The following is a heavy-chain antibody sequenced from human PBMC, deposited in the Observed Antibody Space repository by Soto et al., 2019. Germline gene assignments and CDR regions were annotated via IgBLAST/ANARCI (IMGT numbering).Heavy chain of an antibody. CDR1: GGSFSGYY. CDR2: INHSGST. J-gene: IGHJ3*02. CDR3: ARENDIVAMDNAFDI. D-gene: IGHD5-12*01. V-gene: IGHV4-34*01. Sequence: QVQLQQWGAGLLKPSETLSLTCAVYGGSFSGYYWSWIRQPPGKGLEWIGEINHSGSTNYNPSLKSRVTISVDTSKNQFSLKLSSVTAADTAVYYCARENDIVAMDNAFDIWGQGTMVTVSS.